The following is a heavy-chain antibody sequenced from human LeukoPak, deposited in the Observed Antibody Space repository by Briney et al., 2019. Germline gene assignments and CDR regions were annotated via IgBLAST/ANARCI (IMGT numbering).Heavy chain of an antibody. J-gene: IGHJ6*03. CDR2: ISGSGGST. V-gene: IGHV3-23*01. CDR3: AKTSLSDASGHYYYMDV. Sequence: GGSLRLSCAASGFTFSRYAMSWVRQAPGKGLEWVSEISGSGGSTYYADSVKGRFTISRDNSQNTVSLQVNNLRTEDTALYYCAKTSLSDASGHYYYMDVWGKGTTVTVSS. CDR1: GFTFSRYA. D-gene: IGHD3-3*01.